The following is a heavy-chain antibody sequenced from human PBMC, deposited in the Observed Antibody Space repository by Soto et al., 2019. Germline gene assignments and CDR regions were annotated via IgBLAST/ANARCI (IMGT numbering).Heavy chain of an antibody. J-gene: IGHJ6*02. CDR2: IIPIFGTA. Sequence: QVQLVQSGAEVKKPGSSVKVSCKASGGTFSSYAISWVRQAPGQGLERMGGIIPIFGTANYAQKFQGRVTITADKSTSTAYMELSSLRSEDTAVYYCARVSAGYCSSTSCYTYYYYYYGMDVWGQGTTVTVSS. CDR1: GGTFSSYA. V-gene: IGHV1-69*06. D-gene: IGHD2-2*02. CDR3: ARVSAGYCSSTSCYTYYYYYYGMDV.